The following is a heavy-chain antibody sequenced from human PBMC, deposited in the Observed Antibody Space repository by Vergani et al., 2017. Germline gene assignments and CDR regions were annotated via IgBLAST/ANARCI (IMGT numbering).Heavy chain of an antibody. Sequence: QLQRQESGPGLVKPSETLSLTCTVLGGSISSSSYYWGWIRQPPGKGLEWIGSIYYSGSTYYNPSLKSRVTISVDTSKNQFSLKQSSVTDADTAVYYCARRITMVRRVLELARYYFDYWGQGTLVTVSS. CDR1: GGSISSSSYY. CDR2: IYYSGST. D-gene: IGHD3-10*01. V-gene: IGHV4-39*01. J-gene: IGHJ4*02. CDR3: ARRITMVRRVLELARYYFDY.